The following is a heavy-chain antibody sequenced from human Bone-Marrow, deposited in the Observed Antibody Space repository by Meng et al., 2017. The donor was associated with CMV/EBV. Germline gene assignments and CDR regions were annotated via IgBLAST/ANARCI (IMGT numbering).Heavy chain of an antibody. CDR2: IYYSGST. J-gene: IGHJ5*02. Sequence: SETLSLTCTVPDGSISSSSYYWGWIRQPPGKGLEWTGSIYYSGSTYYNPSLKSRVTISVDTSKNQFSLKLSSVTAADTAVYYCASRYYDFWGGYGRFAPWGQGTLVTVSS. V-gene: IGHV4-39*07. D-gene: IGHD3-3*01. CDR3: ASRYYDFWGGYGRFAP. CDR1: DGSISSSSYY.